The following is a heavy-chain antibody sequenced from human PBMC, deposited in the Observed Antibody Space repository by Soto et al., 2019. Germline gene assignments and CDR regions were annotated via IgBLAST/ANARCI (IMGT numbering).Heavy chain of an antibody. V-gene: IGHV3-30-3*01. CDR2: ISYDGSNK. Sequence: QVQLVESGGGVVQPGRSLRLSCAASGFTFSSYAMHWVRQAPGKGLEWVAVISYDGSNKYYADSVKGRFTISRDNSKNTLYRQMNSLRAEDTAVYYCARDPNGSSLDYWGQGTLVTVSS. CDR1: GFTFSSYA. D-gene: IGHD1-26*01. J-gene: IGHJ4*02. CDR3: ARDPNGSSLDY.